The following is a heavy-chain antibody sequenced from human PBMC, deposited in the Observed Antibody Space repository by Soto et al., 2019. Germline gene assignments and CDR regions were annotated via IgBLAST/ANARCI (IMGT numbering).Heavy chain of an antibody. V-gene: IGHV1-18*01. CDR1: GYTFTSYG. D-gene: IGHD4-17*01. J-gene: IGHJ6*01. CDR2: ISAYNGNT. Sequence: ASVKVSCKASGYTFTSYGISWVRQAPGQGLEWMGWISAYNGNTNYAQKLQGRVTMTTDTSTSTAYMELRSMSSEDTAVYYCARGRDYGDYATYYYYNGMDVRGQRTTFTGAS. CDR3: ARGRDYGDYATYYYYNGMDV.